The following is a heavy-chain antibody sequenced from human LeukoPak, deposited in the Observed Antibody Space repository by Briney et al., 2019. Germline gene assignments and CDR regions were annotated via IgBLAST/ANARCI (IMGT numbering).Heavy chain of an antibody. CDR3: ARPEGLRGFKY. J-gene: IGHJ4*02. CDR1: GGSFSGYY. D-gene: IGHD5-12*01. CDR2: INHSGST. V-gene: IGHV4-34*01. Sequence: SETLSLTCAVYGGSFSGYYWSWIRQPPGKGLEWIGEINHSGSTNYSPSLKSRVTISVDTSKNQFSLKLSSVTAADTAVYYCARPEGLRGFKYWGQGTLVTVSS.